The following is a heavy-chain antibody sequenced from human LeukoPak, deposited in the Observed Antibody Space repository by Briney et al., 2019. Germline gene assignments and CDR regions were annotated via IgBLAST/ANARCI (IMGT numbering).Heavy chain of an antibody. J-gene: IGHJ4*02. CDR1: GFTFSSHG. CDR2: IWDDGSSK. D-gene: IGHD1-26*01. Sequence: GGSLRLSCAASGFTFSSHGMHWARQAPGKGLEWVAVIWDDGSSKYYGDSVKGRFTISRDNSKNTLYLQMNSLRAEDTAVHYCAKPTRGSGSFLIDFWGQGTLVTVSS. V-gene: IGHV3-33*06. CDR3: AKPTRGSGSFLIDF.